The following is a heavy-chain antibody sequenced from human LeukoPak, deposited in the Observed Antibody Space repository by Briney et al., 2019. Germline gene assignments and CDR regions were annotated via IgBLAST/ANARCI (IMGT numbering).Heavy chain of an antibody. CDR3: AREYHYDSSGFDY. V-gene: IGHV1-3*03. J-gene: IGHJ4*02. D-gene: IGHD3-22*01. CDR2: INAGNGNT. Sequence: ASVKVSCKASGYTFTSYAMHWVRQAPGQRLEWMGWINAGNGNTKYSQEFQGRVTITRDTSASTAYMELSSLRSEDMAVYYCAREYHYDSSGFDYWGQGTLVTVSS. CDR1: GYTFTSYA.